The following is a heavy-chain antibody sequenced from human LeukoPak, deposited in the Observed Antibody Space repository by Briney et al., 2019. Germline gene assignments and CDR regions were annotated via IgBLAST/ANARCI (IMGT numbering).Heavy chain of an antibody. D-gene: IGHD3-16*01. V-gene: IGHV4-4*07. CDR3: ASLGSGRFFDL. Sequence: SETLSLTCTVSGGSISSYYWSWIRQPAGKGLEWIGRIYASGSTNYNPSLKSRVTISVDTSKNQFSLKLRSVTAADTAVYFCASLGSGRFFDLWGRGTLVTVSS. CDR2: IYASGST. J-gene: IGHJ2*01. CDR1: GGSISSYY.